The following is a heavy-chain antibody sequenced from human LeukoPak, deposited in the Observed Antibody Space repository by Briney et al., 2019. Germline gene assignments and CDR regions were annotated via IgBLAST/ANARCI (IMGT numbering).Heavy chain of an antibody. D-gene: IGHD3-22*01. CDR2: ISHSGIT. J-gene: IGHJ4*02. CDR3: ASFRWAIGFEN. CDR1: GGSFSDYS. Sequence: PSETLSLTCAVYGGSFSDYSWSCIRQPPGKGLVWIGAISHSGITKYNPSLKSRVTISVDTSKNQFSLKLNSVSAADTAVYYCASFRWAIGFENWGQGTLVTVSS. V-gene: IGHV4-34*01.